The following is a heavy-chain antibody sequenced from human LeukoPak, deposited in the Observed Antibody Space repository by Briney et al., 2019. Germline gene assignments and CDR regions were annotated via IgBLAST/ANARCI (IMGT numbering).Heavy chain of an antibody. CDR1: GFTFSSYE. D-gene: IGHD6-25*01. J-gene: IGHJ4*02. CDR3: TRGGRSSGSY. CDR2: ISSSISTM. Sequence: GGSLRLSCAASGFTFSSYEMNWVRQAPGKGLEWVSYISSSISTMYYADSVKGRFTISRDNAKNSLYLQMNSLRAEDTALYYCTRGGRSSGSYWGQGTLVTVSS. V-gene: IGHV3-48*03.